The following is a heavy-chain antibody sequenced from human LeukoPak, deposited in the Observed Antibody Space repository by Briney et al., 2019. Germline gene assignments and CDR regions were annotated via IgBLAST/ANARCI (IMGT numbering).Heavy chain of an antibody. CDR2: IYPGDSDT. Sequence: GESLKISCKGSGYSFTSYWIGWVRQMPGKGLEWMGIIYPGDSDTRYNPSFQGQVTISADKSISTAYLQWSSLKASDTAMYYCARRAHYYDSSGYYEFDYWGQGALVTVSS. CDR1: GYSFTSYW. V-gene: IGHV5-51*01. CDR3: ARRAHYYDSSGYYEFDY. D-gene: IGHD3-22*01. J-gene: IGHJ4*02.